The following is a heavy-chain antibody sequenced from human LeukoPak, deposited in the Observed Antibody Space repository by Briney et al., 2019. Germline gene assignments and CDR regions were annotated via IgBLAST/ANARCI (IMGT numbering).Heavy chain of an antibody. V-gene: IGHV4-39*07. Sequence: SETLSLTCTVSGGSISSSSYYCGWIRHPPGKGLELVGSIYYSGSTYYKPSLTNRVTISVDTSKNHFSLKLSSVTAADTAVYYCARAPSYDSSGYYWVGRWSYFDYWGQGTMVTVSS. J-gene: IGHJ4*02. D-gene: IGHD3-22*01. CDR3: ARAPSYDSSGYYWVGRWSYFDY. CDR1: GGSISSSSYY. CDR2: IYYSGST.